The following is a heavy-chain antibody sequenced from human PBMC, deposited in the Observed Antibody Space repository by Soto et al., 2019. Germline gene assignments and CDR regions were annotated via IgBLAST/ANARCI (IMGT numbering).Heavy chain of an antibody. J-gene: IGHJ4*02. CDR2: INPNSGGT. V-gene: IGHV1-2*01. D-gene: IGHD5-12*01. Sequence: QVQLVQSGAEVKKPGASVKVSCKASGYTFTGYYMHWVRQAPGQGLEWMGWINPNSGGTNYAQKWRGRVTSTRDTTLSTAYRELSTLRSEDTAVYYGERGRGSWLGDYYDYCGQGTLVIV. CDR3: ERGRGSWLGDYYDY. CDR1: GYTFTGYY.